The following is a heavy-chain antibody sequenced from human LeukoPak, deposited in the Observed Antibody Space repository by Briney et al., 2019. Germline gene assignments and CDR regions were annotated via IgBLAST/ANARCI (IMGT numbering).Heavy chain of an antibody. V-gene: IGHV1-2*02. D-gene: IGHD3-10*01. CDR2: INPNSGGT. CDR1: VYTFTGYY. CDR3: ARDYGSGSYAYYYGMDV. J-gene: IGHJ6*02. Sequence: GASVKVSFKGSVYTFTGYYMHGVRQAPGQGLEGMGWINPNSGGTNYAQKFQGRVTMTRDTSISTAYMELSRLRSDDTAVYYCARDYGSGSYAYYYGMDVWGQGTTVTVSS.